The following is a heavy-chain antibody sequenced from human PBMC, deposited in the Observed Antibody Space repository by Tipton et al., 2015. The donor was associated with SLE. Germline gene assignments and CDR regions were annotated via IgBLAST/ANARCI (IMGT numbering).Heavy chain of an antibody. CDR3: ASDISSIDFDY. D-gene: IGHD6-13*01. J-gene: IGHJ4*02. CDR1: GVSISSSGHY. Sequence: TLSLTCTVSGVSISSSGHYWGWIRQPPGKGLEWIGSIYYTGRSYYSPSLESRVTISLDTSKNEVSLKLRSVTAADTAVYYCASDISSIDFDYWGPGTLVTVAS. CDR2: IYYTGRS. V-gene: IGHV4-39*01.